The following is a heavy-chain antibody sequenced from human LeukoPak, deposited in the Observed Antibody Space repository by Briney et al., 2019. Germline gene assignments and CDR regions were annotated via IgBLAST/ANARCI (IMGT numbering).Heavy chain of an antibody. CDR2: IWYDGSYN. CDR3: ARDLYVDRGTWYY. CDR1: GFTFNSYG. Sequence: GGSLRLSCAAYGFTFNSYGMDWVRQAPGKGLEWEAVIWYDGSYNYYAGSVKGGFTISRDKSKNTQYMQMRRLRAAETAVYYCARDLYVDRGTWYYWGQGTLVTVSS. V-gene: IGHV3-33*01. J-gene: IGHJ4*02. D-gene: IGHD5-12*01.